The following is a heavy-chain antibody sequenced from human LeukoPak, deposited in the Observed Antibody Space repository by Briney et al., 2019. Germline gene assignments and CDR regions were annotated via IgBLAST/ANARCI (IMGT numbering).Heavy chain of an antibody. Sequence: SETLSLTCGVSGYSIRSGSYWGWIRRAPGKGLEWIGSIYHSASTSKNPFLKSRVAISVDTSKNQFSLKLNSVTAADTAVYFCVRHHYYEYLREFTWFDAWGQGILVTVSS. V-gene: IGHV4-38-2*01. CDR1: GYSIRSGSY. J-gene: IGHJ5*02. CDR3: VRHHYYEYLREFTWFDA. D-gene: IGHD3-3*01. CDR2: IYHSAST.